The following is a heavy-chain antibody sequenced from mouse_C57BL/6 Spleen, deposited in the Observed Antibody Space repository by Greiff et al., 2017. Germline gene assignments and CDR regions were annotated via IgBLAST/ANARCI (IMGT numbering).Heavy chain of an antibody. CDR2: IYPGDGDT. D-gene: IGHD1-1*01. Sequence: QVQLQQSGPELVKPGASVKISCKASGYAFSSSWMNWVKQRPGKGLEWIGRIYPGDGDTNYNGKFKGKATLTADKSSSTAYMQLSSLTSEDSAVYFCARSGYGSSYRYFDDWGQGTTLTVSS. J-gene: IGHJ2*01. CDR3: ARSGYGSSYRYFDD. V-gene: IGHV1-82*01. CDR1: GYAFSSSW.